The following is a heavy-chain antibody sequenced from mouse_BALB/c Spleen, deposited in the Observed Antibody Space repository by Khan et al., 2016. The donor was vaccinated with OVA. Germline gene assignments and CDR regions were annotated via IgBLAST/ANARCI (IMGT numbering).Heavy chain of an antibody. V-gene: IGHV5-6*01. CDR2: ISSGGDYI. CDR3: TRHHYGPFAY. CDR1: GFTFSSYA. J-gene: IGHJ3*01. D-gene: IGHD1-1*01. Sequence: EVELVESGGDLVKPGGSLKLSCSASGFTFSSYAMSWVRQTPEKRLEWVAAISSGGDYIYYPDTVKGRFTISRDNTKSTLDLQMSSLKSEDTAMYYCTRHHYGPFAYWGQGTLVTVSA.